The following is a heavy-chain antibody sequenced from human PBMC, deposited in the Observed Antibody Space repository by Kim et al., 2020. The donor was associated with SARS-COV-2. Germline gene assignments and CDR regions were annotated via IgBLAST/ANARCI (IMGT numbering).Heavy chain of an antibody. V-gene: IGHV3-30-3*01. D-gene: IGHD5-18*01. J-gene: IGHJ5*02. CDR3: ERVKNTAMVPWFDP. Sequence: GGSLRLSCAASGFTFSSYAMHWVRQAPGKGLEWVAVISYDGSNKYYADSVKGRFTISRDNSKNTLYLQMNSLRAEDTAVYYCERVKNTAMVPWFDPWGQG. CDR1: GFTFSSYA. CDR2: ISYDGSNK.